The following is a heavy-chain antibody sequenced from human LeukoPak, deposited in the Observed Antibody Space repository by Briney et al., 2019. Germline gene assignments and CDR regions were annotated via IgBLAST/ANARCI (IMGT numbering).Heavy chain of an antibody. V-gene: IGHV3-49*04. CDR3: AKDYKRSSSWWGNWFDP. J-gene: IGHJ5*02. Sequence: PGRSLRLSCTTSGFTFGDCGLSWVRQAPGKGLEWVSFIRSKAYGGTTEYAASVKGRFTISRDDSKSIAYLQMNSLRAEDTAVYYCAKDYKRSSSWWGNWFDPWGQGTLVTVSS. CDR2: IRSKAYGGTT. D-gene: IGHD6-13*01. CDR1: GFTFGDCG.